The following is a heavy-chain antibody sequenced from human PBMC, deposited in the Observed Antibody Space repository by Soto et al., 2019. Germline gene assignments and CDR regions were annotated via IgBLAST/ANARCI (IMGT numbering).Heavy chain of an antibody. V-gene: IGHV3-74*01. CDR2: INSDGSST. CDR3: ARDRYCSSTSCYADAFDI. CDR1: GFTFSSYW. J-gene: IGHJ3*02. D-gene: IGHD2-2*01. Sequence: GGSLRLSCAASGFTFSSYWMHWVRQAPRKGIVLVSHINSDGSSTSYADSVKGRFTISRDNAKNTLYLQMNSLRAEDTAVYYFARDRYCSSTSCYADAFDIWGQGTMVTVSS.